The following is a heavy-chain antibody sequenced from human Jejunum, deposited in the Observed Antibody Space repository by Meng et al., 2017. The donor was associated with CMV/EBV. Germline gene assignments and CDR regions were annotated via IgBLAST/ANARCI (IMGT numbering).Heavy chain of an antibody. D-gene: IGHD3-9*01. CDR3: ARLGGFEYYFDY. Sequence: SGGSFTDTSHYWGWIRQPPGKGLEWIGSVFYSGRTYYSPSLKSRVIISVDTSSNQFSLKLSSVTAADTGVYYCARLGGFEYYFDYWGQGTLVTAPQ. V-gene: IGHV4-39*01. J-gene: IGHJ4*02. CDR1: GGSFTDTSHY. CDR2: VFYSGRT.